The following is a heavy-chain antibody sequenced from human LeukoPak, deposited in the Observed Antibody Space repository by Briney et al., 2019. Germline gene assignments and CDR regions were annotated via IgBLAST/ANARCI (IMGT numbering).Heavy chain of an antibody. J-gene: IGHJ6*03. V-gene: IGHV1-69*06. CDR2: IIPIFGTA. CDR3: ARSEGIASGSYRSYYYYMDV. Sequence: SVKVSCKASGGTFSSYAISWVRQAPGQGLEWMGGIIPIFGTANYAQKFQGRVTITADKSTSTAYMELSSLRSEDTAVYYCARSEGIASGSYRSYYYYMDVWGKGTTVTVSS. CDR1: GGTFSSYA. D-gene: IGHD1-26*01.